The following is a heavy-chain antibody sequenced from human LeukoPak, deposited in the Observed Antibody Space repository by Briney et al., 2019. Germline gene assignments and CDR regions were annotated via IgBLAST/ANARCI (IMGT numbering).Heavy chain of an antibody. V-gene: IGHV3-23*01. Sequence: SGGSLRLSCAASGFTFSSYAMSWVHQAPGKGLEWVSAISGSGGSTYYADSVKGRFTISRDNSKNTLYLQMNSLRAEDTAVYYCAEVSGYCSDGSCYDYWGQGTLVTVSS. CDR1: GFTFSSYA. D-gene: IGHD2-15*01. CDR3: AEVSGYCSDGSCYDY. J-gene: IGHJ4*02. CDR2: ISGSGGST.